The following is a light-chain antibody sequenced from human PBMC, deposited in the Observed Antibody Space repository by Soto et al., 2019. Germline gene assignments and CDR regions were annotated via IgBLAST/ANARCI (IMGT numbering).Light chain of an antibody. CDR1: QSISSW. J-gene: IGKJ4*01. V-gene: IGKV1-5*03. Sequence: DIQMTQSPSTLSASVGDRVTITCRASQSISSWLAWYQQKPGKAPSLLIYKASSLESGVPSRFSGSGSGTEFTLTISSLQPDDFATYYCQQCDSYPLTFGGGTKVDIK. CDR2: KAS. CDR3: QQCDSYPLT.